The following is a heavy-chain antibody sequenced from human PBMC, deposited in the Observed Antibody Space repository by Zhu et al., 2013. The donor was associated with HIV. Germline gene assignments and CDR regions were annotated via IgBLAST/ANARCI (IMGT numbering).Heavy chain of an antibody. V-gene: IGHV1-2*02. CDR3: ARAPYYDILTGYYGYYYMDV. CDR2: INPNSGGT. CDR1: GYTFVNHD. J-gene: IGHJ6*03. Sequence: VHLVQSRGEVKKPGASVRVSCKASGYTFVNHDVTWVRQAPGQGLEWMGWINPNSGGTNYAQKFQGRVTMTRDTSISTAYMELSRLRSDDTAVYYCARAPYYDILTGYYGYYYMDVWGKGTTVTVSS. D-gene: IGHD3-9*01.